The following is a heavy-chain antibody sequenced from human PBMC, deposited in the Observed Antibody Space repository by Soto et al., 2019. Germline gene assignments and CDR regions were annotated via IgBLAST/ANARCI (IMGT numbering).Heavy chain of an antibody. CDR1: GGSISNYY. J-gene: IGHJ5*02. Sequence: SETRSLTCTVSGGSISNYYWSWIRQPAGKGLEWIGRVHTSAGTIYNPSLSSRATVSIDTSKNQFSLKLTSVTAADTALYYCARDMAAFPYNWFDPWGQGTLVTVSS. V-gene: IGHV4-4*07. CDR2: VHTSAGT. D-gene: IGHD3-3*02. CDR3: ARDMAAFPYNWFDP.